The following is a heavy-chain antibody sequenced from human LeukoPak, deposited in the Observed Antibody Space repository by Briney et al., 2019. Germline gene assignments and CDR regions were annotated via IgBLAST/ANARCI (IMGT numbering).Heavy chain of an antibody. CDR1: GFTFSSYW. CDR2: IKQDGSEK. J-gene: IGHJ3*02. D-gene: IGHD3-10*01. Sequence: GGSLRLSCAASGFTFSSYWMSWVRQAPGKGLEWVANIKQDGSEKYYVDSVKGRFTISRDNAKNSPYLQMNSLRAEDTAVYYCAGARGVLLWDAFDIWGQGTMVTVSS. V-gene: IGHV3-7*01. CDR3: AGARGVLLWDAFDI.